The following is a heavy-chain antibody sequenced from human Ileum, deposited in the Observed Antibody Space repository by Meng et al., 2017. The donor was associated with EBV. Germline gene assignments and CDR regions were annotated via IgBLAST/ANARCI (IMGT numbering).Heavy chain of an antibody. V-gene: IGHV4-34*01. CDR1: GGCLGGED. J-gene: IGHJ4*02. Sequence: WGGGRVRPWARRAVSGAVCGGCLGGEDGGGMGRGGGGGRGGGGEINHSGSTNHNPSLKSRVTISVDTSKNQFSLKLCSVTAADTAVYYCARGNKVSDRGFDYWGQGTLVTVSS. D-gene: IGHD3-10*01. CDR2: INHSGST. CDR3: ARGNKVSDRGFDY.